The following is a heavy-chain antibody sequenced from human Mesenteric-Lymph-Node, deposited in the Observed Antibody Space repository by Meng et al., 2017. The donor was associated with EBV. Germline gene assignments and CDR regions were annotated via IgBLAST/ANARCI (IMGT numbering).Heavy chain of an antibody. CDR2: IYWDDDK. Sequence: ITLKESGPTLVKPTQTLTRTCTFSGFSLSTSGVGVGWIRQPPGKALEWLALIYWDDDKRYSPSLKTRLTITKDTSENQVVLTMTNMDPVDAATYYCAHRTSNCFDPWGQGTLVTVSS. J-gene: IGHJ5*02. CDR1: GFSLSTSGVG. V-gene: IGHV2-5*02. CDR3: AHRTSNCFDP.